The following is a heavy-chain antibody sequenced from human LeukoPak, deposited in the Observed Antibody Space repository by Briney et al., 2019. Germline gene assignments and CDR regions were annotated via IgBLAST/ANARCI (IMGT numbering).Heavy chain of an antibody. CDR2: INHSGST. Sequence: SETLSLTCAVYGGSFSGYYWSWIRQPPGKGLEWIGEINHSGSTNYNPSLRSRVTISVDTSKNQFSLKLSSVTAADTAVYYCARDGDSGYDLSGWFDPWGQGTLVTVSS. V-gene: IGHV4-34*01. J-gene: IGHJ5*02. CDR1: GGSFSGYY. D-gene: IGHD5-12*01. CDR3: ARDGDSGYDLSGWFDP.